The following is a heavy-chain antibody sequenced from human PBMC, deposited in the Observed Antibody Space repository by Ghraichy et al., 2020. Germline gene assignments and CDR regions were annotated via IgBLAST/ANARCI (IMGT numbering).Heavy chain of an antibody. Sequence: SETLSLTCAVYGGSFSGYYWSWIRQPPGKGLEWIGEINHSGSTNYNPSLKSRVTISVDTSKNQFSLKLSSVTAADTAVYYCARRSEPSDSSGYFDYWGQGTLVTVSS. CDR1: GGSFSGYY. V-gene: IGHV4-34*01. J-gene: IGHJ4*02. D-gene: IGHD3-22*01. CDR2: INHSGST. CDR3: ARRSEPSDSSGYFDY.